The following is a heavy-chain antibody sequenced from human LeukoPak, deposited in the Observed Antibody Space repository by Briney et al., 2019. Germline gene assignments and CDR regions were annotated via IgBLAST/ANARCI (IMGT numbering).Heavy chain of an antibody. V-gene: IGHV3-30-3*01. Sequence: PGRSLRLSCAASGFTFSSYAMHWVRQAPGKGLEWVAVISYDGSNKYYADSVKGRLTISRDNSKNTLYLQVNSLRAEDTAVYYCARDGVRGSYFFRAEDAFDIWGQGTMVTVSS. D-gene: IGHD1-26*01. CDR2: ISYDGSNK. CDR1: GFTFSSYA. J-gene: IGHJ3*02. CDR3: ARDGVRGSYFFRAEDAFDI.